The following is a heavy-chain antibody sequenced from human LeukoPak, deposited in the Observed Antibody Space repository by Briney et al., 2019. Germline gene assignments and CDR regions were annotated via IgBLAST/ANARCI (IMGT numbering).Heavy chain of an antibody. CDR3: AGTTEERYYYYYMDV. Sequence: SVKVSCKASGGTLSSYAISWVRQAPGQGLEWMGGIIPIFGTANYAQKFQGRVTITADKSTSTAYMELSSLRSEDTAVYYCAGTTEERYYYYYMDVWGKGTTVTVSS. J-gene: IGHJ6*03. V-gene: IGHV1-69*06. CDR1: GGTLSSYA. CDR2: IIPIFGTA. D-gene: IGHD4-17*01.